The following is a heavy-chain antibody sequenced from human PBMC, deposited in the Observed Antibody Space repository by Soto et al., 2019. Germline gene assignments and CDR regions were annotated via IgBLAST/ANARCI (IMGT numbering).Heavy chain of an antibody. CDR2: ISSSGDTI. CDR1: GFTLSNYE. CDR3: AADRGWELL. J-gene: IGHJ4*02. V-gene: IGHV3-48*03. D-gene: IGHD3-10*01. Sequence: EVQLVESGGGLVQPGGSLRLSCVGSGFTLSNYEMTWLRQAPGKGLEWVSYISSSGDTIYYADSVKGRFTISRDNAKNSLFLQMNSMKAEDTSLYYCAADRGWELLWGQGTLVSVSS.